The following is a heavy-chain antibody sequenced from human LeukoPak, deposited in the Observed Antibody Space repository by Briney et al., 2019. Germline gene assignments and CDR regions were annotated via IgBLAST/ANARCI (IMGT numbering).Heavy chain of an antibody. CDR2: IHYSGST. Sequence: PSETLSLTCTVSGASTSSYYWGWIRQPPGKGLEWIGSIHYSGSTNYNPSLKSRVTISVDTSKNQFSLKLSSVTAADTAVYYCARGYCSGGSCYSYYYYNYMDVWGKGTTVTVSS. J-gene: IGHJ6*03. D-gene: IGHD2-15*01. CDR1: GASTSSYY. CDR3: ARGYCSGGSCYSYYYYNYMDV. V-gene: IGHV4-39*07.